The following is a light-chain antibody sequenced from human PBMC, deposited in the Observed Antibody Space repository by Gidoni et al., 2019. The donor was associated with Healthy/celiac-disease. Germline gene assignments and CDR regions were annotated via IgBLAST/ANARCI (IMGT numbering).Light chain of an antibody. CDR3: QQYGSSPCS. Sequence: EIVLTQSPGTLSLSPGERATLSCRASQSVSSSYLAWYQQQPGQAPRLLIYGASSRATGIPDRFSGSGSGTDFTLTISRLEPEDFAVYYCQQYGSSPCSFGQXTKLEIK. V-gene: IGKV3-20*01. J-gene: IGKJ2*04. CDR1: QSVSSSY. CDR2: GAS.